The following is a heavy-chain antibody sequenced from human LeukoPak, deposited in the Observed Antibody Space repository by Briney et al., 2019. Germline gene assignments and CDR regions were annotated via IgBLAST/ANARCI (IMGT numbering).Heavy chain of an antibody. CDR3: ASRVYSSGWYTVDY. V-gene: IGHV1-8*03. CDR2: MNPNSGNT. J-gene: IGHJ4*02. CDR1: GYTSTSYD. D-gene: IGHD6-19*01. Sequence: ASVTVSCKASGYTSTSYDINWVRQATGQGLEWMGWMNPNSGNTGYAQKFQGRVTITRNTSISTAYMELSSLRSEDTAVYYCASRVYSSGWYTVDYWGQGTLVTVSS.